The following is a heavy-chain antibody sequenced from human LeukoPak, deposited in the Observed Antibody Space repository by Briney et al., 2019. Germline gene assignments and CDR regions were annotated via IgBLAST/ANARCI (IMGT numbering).Heavy chain of an antibody. CDR2: FYYSGSN. V-gene: IGHV4-39*01. CDR3: ARHVRALLTGNDY. CDR1: GDSIISGSYS. J-gene: IGHJ4*02. Sequence: SETLSLNCTVSGDSIISGSYSWGWIRQPPGKGLEWIGHFYYSGSNFYNPSLKSRVTMAADTSKNQFSLKLSSVTAADTAVYYCARHVRALLTGNDYWGQGTLVTVSS. D-gene: IGHD3-9*01.